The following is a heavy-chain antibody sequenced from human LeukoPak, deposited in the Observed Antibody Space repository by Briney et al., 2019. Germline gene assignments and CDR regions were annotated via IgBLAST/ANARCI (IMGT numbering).Heavy chain of an antibody. V-gene: IGHV3-7*01. J-gene: IGHJ5*02. CDR2: IKEDGSEK. Sequence: GGSLRLSCAASGFMFSSYWMSWVRQAPEKGLEWVANIKEDGSEKYYVDSVKGRFTISRDNAKNSLYLQMNSLRAEDTAIYYCARDKGVVGTLAPWGQGTQVTVSS. CDR1: GFMFSSYW. D-gene: IGHD1-26*01. CDR3: ARDKGVVGTLAP.